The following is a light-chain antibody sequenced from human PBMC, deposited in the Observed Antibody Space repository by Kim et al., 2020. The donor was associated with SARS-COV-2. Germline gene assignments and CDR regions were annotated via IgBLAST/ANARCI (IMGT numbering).Light chain of an antibody. CDR2: WAS. CDR1: QSVLYSSNIKNY. CDR3: QQYYSTPRT. Sequence: DIVMTQSPYSLAVSLGERATINCKSSQSVLYSSNIKNYLAWYQQKPGQPPKLLIYWASTRESGVPDRFSGSGSGTDFTLTISSLQAEDVAVYYCQQYYSTPRTFGQGTKVDIK. J-gene: IGKJ1*01. V-gene: IGKV4-1*01.